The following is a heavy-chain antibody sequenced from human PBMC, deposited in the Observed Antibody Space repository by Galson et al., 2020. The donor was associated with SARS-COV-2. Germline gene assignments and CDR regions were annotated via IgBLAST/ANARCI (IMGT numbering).Heavy chain of an antibody. V-gene: IGHV3-21*01. J-gene: IGHJ4*02. CDR1: GFSFNSYS. CDR2: ISASSIYI. D-gene: IGHD3-22*01. Sequence: GESLKISCAASGFSFNSYSMVWVRQAPGKGLEWVSSISASSIYIYYSDSAKGRFTISRDNAKKSLYLQMNSLRAEDTAVYYCAREFQDDDGYSMYFDYWGQGTRVTVSS. CDR3: AREFQDDDGYSMYFDY.